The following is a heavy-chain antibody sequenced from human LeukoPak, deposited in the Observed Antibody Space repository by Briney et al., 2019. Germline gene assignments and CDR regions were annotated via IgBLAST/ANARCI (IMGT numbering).Heavy chain of an antibody. V-gene: IGHV1-18*01. CDR1: GYTFTSYG. CDR3: ARGSKRYGDPTSKVLGY. Sequence: ASVKVSCKASGYTFTSYGISWVRQAPGQGLEWMGWISAYNGNSNYAQKFQGRVTMTTDTSTSTGYMELRSLRSDDTAVYYCARGSKRYGDPTSKVLGYWGQGTLVTVSS. J-gene: IGHJ4*02. CDR2: ISAYNGNS. D-gene: IGHD4-17*01.